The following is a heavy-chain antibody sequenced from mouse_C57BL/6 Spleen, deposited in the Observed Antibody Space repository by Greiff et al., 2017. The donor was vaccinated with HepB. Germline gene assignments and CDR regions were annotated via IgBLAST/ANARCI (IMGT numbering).Heavy chain of an antibody. CDR2: IDPTDSET. CDR3: ARAPIYYGNFYWYFDV. Sequence: QVQLQQPGAELVRPGSSVKLSCKASGYTFTSYWMHWVKQRPIQGLEWIGNIDPTDSETHYNQKFKDKATLTVDKSSSTAYMQLSSLTSEDSAVYYCARAPIYYGNFYWYFDVWGTGTTVTVSS. J-gene: IGHJ1*03. CDR1: GYTFTSYW. D-gene: IGHD2-1*01. V-gene: IGHV1-52*01.